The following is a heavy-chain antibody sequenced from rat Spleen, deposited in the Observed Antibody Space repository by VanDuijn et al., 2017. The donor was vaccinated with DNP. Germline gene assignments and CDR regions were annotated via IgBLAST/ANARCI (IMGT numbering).Heavy chain of an antibody. CDR2: ISYSGTT. Sequence: EVQFQESGPGLVKSSQSLSLTCSVTGYSITSNYWGWIRKFPGNKMEWMAYISYSGTTGYNPSLKSRISITRDTSKNQFFLHLNSVTTEDTATYYCARSNSGDPNWFAYWGQGTLVTVSS. CDR1: GYSITSNY. CDR3: ARSNSGDPNWFAY. V-gene: IGHV3-1*01. D-gene: IGHD1-1*01. J-gene: IGHJ3*01.